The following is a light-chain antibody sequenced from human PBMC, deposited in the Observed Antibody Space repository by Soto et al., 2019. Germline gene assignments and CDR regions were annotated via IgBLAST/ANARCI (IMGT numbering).Light chain of an antibody. V-gene: IGKV1-8*01. CDR1: QGISNY. CDR3: QQYYNYPYT. J-gene: IGKJ2*01. Sequence: AIRLTQSPSSFSASTGDRVTITCRASQGISNYLTWFQQKPGRAPKLLIYAASILQSGVPSRFSGSGSGTDFTLTISNLQSEDFATYYCQQYYNYPYTFGQGTKLEIK. CDR2: AAS.